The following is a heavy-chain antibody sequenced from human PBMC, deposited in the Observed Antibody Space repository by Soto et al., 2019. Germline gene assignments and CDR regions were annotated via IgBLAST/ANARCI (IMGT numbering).Heavy chain of an antibody. CDR2: IKQDGSQK. D-gene: IGHD2-2*01. CDR1: GFTLSLYW. V-gene: IGHV3-7*04. Sequence: EEQLVESGGGLVQPGGSLRLSCAASGFTLSLYWMNWVRQAPGKGLECVASIKQDGSQKHYVDSVKGRFTISRDNANNSVYLHMNSLRAEDTAVYYCARAVTAAANYWGQGTLVTVSS. CDR3: ARAVTAAANY. J-gene: IGHJ4*02.